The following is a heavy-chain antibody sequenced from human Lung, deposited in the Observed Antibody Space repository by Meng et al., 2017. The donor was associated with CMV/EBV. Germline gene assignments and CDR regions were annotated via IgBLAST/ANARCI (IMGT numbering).Heavy chain of an antibody. CDR1: GGSISSSNW. J-gene: IGHJ4*02. CDR2: IYHSGST. D-gene: IGHD6-19*01. V-gene: IGHV4-4*02. CDR3: ASFPPPGKQWLVTDY. Sequence: QVLLQGSGPRLVKPSGALSLPCAVSGGSISSSNWWRWVRQPPGKGLEWIGEIYHSGSTNYNPSLKSRVTISVDKSKNQFSLKLSSVTAADTAVYYCASFPPPGKQWLVTDYWGQGTLVTVSS.